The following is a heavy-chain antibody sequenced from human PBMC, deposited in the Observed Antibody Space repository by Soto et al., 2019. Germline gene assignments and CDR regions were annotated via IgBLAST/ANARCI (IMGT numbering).Heavy chain of an antibody. CDR3: ATGGSYCSTTGCLYWYLDL. Sequence: QVQLQESGPGLVEPSGTLSLTCAVSSGSISTNNWWSWVRQPPGKGLEWIGEIYDSGSTNYNPSPKRRVRISVAKSKTQFSLKLTAVTAAAPAVYYCATGGSYCSTTGCLYWYLDLWGRGTLVSVSS. D-gene: IGHD2-2*01. CDR1: SGSISTNNW. CDR2: IYDSGST. J-gene: IGHJ2*01. V-gene: IGHV4-4*02.